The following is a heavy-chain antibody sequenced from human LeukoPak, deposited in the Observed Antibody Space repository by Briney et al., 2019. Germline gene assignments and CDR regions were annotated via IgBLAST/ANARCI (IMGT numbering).Heavy chain of an antibody. V-gene: IGHV4-59*01. CDR3: ARYQGDGYNFWAFDI. J-gene: IGHJ3*02. D-gene: IGHD5-24*01. CDR2: IYYSGRT. CDR1: GGSISSYY. Sequence: ETLSLTCTVSGGSISSYYWSWIRQPPGKGLEWIGYIYYSGRTKYNPSLKSRVTISVDTSKNQFSLKLSSVTAADTAVYYCARYQGDGYNFWAFDIWGQGTMVTVSS.